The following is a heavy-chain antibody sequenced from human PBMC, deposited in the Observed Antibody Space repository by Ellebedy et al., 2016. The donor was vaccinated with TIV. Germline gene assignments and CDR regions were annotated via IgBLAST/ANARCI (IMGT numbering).Heavy chain of an antibody. J-gene: IGHJ4*02. Sequence: SVKVSXXASGGTFSSYAISWVRQAPGQGLEWMGGIIPIFGTANYAQKFQGRVTITADESTSTAYMELSSLRSEDTAVYYCASAPAAAGTRTRDFDYWGQGTLVTVSS. CDR3: ASAPAAAGTRTRDFDY. CDR2: IIPIFGTA. D-gene: IGHD6-13*01. CDR1: GGTFSSYA. V-gene: IGHV1-69*13.